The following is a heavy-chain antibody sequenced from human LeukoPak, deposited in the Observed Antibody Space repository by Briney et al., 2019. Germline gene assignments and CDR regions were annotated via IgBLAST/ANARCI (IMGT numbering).Heavy chain of an antibody. J-gene: IGHJ3*02. CDR3: TRDWVAGVPFDAFDI. CDR2: IKEDGSET. CDR1: GFIFSNAW. V-gene: IGHV3-7*01. D-gene: IGHD3-10*01. Sequence: GGSLRLSCAASGFIFSNAWVSWVRQAPGKGLEWVANIKEDGSETYCVDSVKGRFTISRDNAKNSLYLHMNSLTAEDTAMYYCTRDWVAGVPFDAFDIWGQGTMVSVSS.